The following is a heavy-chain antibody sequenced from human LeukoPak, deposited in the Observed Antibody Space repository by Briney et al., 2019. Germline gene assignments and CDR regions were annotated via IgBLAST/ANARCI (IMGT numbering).Heavy chain of an antibody. CDR3: ARGGDLGDYVWGSYRYIRNWGYYFDY. Sequence: PSQTLSLTCTVSGGSITSGEHYCRWIRQPPGKGLEWIGYVAYTGSTNYNPSLSSRVTMSVDTSKNQFSLKLSSVTAADTAVYYCARGGDLGDYVWGSYRYIRNWGYYFDYWGQGTLVTVSS. D-gene: IGHD3-16*02. CDR2: VAYTGST. V-gene: IGHV4-30-4*01. J-gene: IGHJ4*02. CDR1: GGSITSGEHY.